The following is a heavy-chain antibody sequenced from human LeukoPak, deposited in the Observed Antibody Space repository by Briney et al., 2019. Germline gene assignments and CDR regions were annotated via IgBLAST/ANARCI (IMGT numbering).Heavy chain of an antibody. CDR2: IYYSGST. D-gene: IGHD4-17*01. J-gene: IGHJ4*02. Sequence: SETLSLTCTVSGGSIGSYYWSWIRQPPGKGLEWIGYIYYSGSTNHNPSLKSRVTISVDTSKNQFSLRLSSVTAADTAVYYCARAKTTVGYFDYWGQGTLVTVSS. CDR3: ARAKTTVGYFDY. CDR1: GGSIGSYY. V-gene: IGHV4-59*12.